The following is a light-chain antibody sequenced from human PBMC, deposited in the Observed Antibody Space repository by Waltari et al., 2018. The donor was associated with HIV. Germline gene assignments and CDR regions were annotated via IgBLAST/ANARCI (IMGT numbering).Light chain of an antibody. Sequence: QSVLTQPPSVSGAPGQRVTISCTGSSSNIGAGYDVHWYQQLPGTAPKLLIYGNSNRPSGVPYRFSGSKSGTSASLAITGRQAEDEADYYCQSYDSSLSGWVFGGGTKLTVL. CDR3: QSYDSSLSGWV. J-gene: IGLJ3*02. V-gene: IGLV1-40*01. CDR2: GNS. CDR1: SSNIGAGYD.